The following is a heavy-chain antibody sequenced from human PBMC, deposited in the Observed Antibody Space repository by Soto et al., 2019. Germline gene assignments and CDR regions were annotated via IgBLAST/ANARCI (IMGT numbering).Heavy chain of an antibody. D-gene: IGHD1-26*01. CDR1: GYTFTSYA. Sequence: ASVKVSCKASGYTFTSYAMHWVRQAPGQRLEWMGWINAGNGNTKYSQKFQGRVTITRDTSASTAYMELSSLRSEDTAVYYCARDRRSGSYPTYNSFDPWGPGPLVTLAS. CDR2: INAGNGNT. V-gene: IGHV1-3*01. J-gene: IGHJ5*02. CDR3: ARDRRSGSYPTYNSFDP.